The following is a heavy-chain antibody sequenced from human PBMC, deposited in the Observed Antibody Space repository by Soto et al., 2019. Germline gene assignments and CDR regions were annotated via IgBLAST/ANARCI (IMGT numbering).Heavy chain of an antibody. CDR3: ARWEQPLFDY. CDR2: ISSDGNHK. J-gene: IGHJ4*02. Sequence: QVKLVESGGGVVQPGRSLRLSCAASGFNVSAYTMHWVRQAPGKGLEWVAVISSDGNHKYYTDSVKGRFTSSRDTSTNTLYLHMHSLRGEDTAVYYCARWEQPLFDYGGQVTLVTVSS. D-gene: IGHD1-26*01. CDR1: GFNVSAYT. V-gene: IGHV3-30-3*01.